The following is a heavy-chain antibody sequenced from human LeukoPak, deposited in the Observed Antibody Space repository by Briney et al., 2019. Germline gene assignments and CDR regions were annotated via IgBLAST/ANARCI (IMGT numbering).Heavy chain of an antibody. J-gene: IGHJ4*02. CDR3: ARVRCTNGVCDFDY. CDR1: GFTFSSYS. D-gene: IGHD2-8*01. V-gene: IGHV3-48*04. CDR2: ISSSSSTI. Sequence: GGSLRLSCAASGFTFSSYSMNWVRQAPGKGLEWVSYISSSSSTIYYADSVKGRFTISRDNAKNSLYLQMNSLRAEDTAVYFCARVRCTNGVCDFDYWGQGTLVTVSS.